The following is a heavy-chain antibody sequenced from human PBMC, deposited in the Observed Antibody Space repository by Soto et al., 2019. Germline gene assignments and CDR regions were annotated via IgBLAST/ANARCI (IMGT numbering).Heavy chain of an antibody. CDR3: ASLMSSGYYYGMDV. V-gene: IGHV1-69*02. Sequence: QVQLVQSGAEVKKPGSSVKVSCKASGGTFSSYTISWVRQAPGQGLEWMGRIIPILGIANYAQKFQGRFTITAYKSTRTAYMELGSVRSEDTAVYYCASLMSSGYYYGMDVWGQGTTGTCSS. D-gene: IGHD3-10*01. CDR1: GGTFSSYT. CDR2: IIPILGIA. J-gene: IGHJ6*02.